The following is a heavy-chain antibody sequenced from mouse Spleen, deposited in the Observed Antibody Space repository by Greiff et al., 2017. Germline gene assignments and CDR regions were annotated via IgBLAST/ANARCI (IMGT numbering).Heavy chain of an antibody. CDR3: ARGDGDFDY. V-gene: IGHV1S137*01. Sequence: VHLVESGAELVRPGVSVKISCKGSGYTFTDYAMHWVKQSHAKSLEWIGVISTYYGDASYNQKFKGKATMTVDKSSSTAYMELARLTSEDSAIYYCARGDGDFDYWGQGTTLTVSS. CDR1: GYTFTDYA. CDR2: ISTYYGDA. J-gene: IGHJ2*01. D-gene: IGHD3-3*01.